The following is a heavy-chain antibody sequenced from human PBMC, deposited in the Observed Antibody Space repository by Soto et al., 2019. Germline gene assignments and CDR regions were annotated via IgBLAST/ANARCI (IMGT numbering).Heavy chain of an antibody. D-gene: IGHD2-15*01. CDR1: GGSISSYY. CDR2: IYYSGST. J-gene: IGHJ3*02. Sequence: QVQLQESGPGLVKPSETLSLTCTVSGGSISSYYWSWIRQPPGKGLEWIGYIYYSGSTNYNPSLKSRVTISVDTSKNQFSLKLSSVTAADTAVYYCARDFRGYCSGGSCFPSAFDIWGQGTMVTVSS. CDR3: ARDFRGYCSGGSCFPSAFDI. V-gene: IGHV4-59*01.